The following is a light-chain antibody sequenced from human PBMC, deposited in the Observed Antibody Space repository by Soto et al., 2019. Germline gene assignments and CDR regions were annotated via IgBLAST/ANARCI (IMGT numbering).Light chain of an antibody. Sequence: DIHITEAPSILSASVVDRVTITCLASQSIRSWLAWYQQKPGKAPKLLIYNASTLNIGVPSRFSGSGSGTEFTLTISSLQSEDFATYYCQQYNSYPLTFGQGTKVDIK. J-gene: IGKJ1*01. V-gene: IGKV1-5*03. CDR2: NAS. CDR1: QSIRSW. CDR3: QQYNSYPLT.